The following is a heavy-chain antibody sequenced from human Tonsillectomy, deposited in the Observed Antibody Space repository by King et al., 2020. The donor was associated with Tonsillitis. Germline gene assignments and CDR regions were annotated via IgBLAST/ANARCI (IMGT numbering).Heavy chain of an antibody. Sequence: DVQLVESGGGVVRPGGSLRLSCAASGFTFDDYGMSWVRQAPGKGLEWVSGINWNGGSTGYADSAKGRFTISRDNAKNSLFLQMNSLRAEDTALYYCARVGGRQWLVPDYFDYWGQGALITVSS. CDR1: GFTFDDYG. J-gene: IGHJ4*02. D-gene: IGHD6-19*01. V-gene: IGHV3-20*04. CDR2: INWNGGST. CDR3: ARVGGRQWLVPDYFDY.